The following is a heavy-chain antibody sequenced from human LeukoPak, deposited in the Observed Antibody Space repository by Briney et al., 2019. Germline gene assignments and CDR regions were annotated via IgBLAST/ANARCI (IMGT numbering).Heavy chain of an antibody. D-gene: IGHD6-13*01. CDR1: GGSISSYY. Sequence: SATLSLTCTVSGGSISSYYWSWIRQPPGKGLEWIGYISYSGSTNYNPSLKSRVTISVDTSKNQFSLKLSSVTAADTAVYYCARDSSSWQHWGQGTLVTDSS. CDR2: ISYSGST. V-gene: IGHV4-59*01. CDR3: ARDSSSWQH. J-gene: IGHJ4*02.